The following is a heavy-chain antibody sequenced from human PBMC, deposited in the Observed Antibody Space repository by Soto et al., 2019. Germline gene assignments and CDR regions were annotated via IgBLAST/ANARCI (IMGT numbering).Heavy chain of an antibody. CDR1: GFTFSSSF. Sequence: EVQLLESGGALVQPGGSLRLSCVAYGFTFSSSFMGWVRQAPGKGLEWVANINQDGGGTYYVDSVEGRFTISRDNAKDSLYLQMNSLRGEDTAVYYCARYFRGSGRYFFDYWGQGTLVTVSS. D-gene: IGHD6-19*01. CDR3: ARYFRGSGRYFFDY. V-gene: IGHV3-7*03. CDR2: INQDGGGT. J-gene: IGHJ4*02.